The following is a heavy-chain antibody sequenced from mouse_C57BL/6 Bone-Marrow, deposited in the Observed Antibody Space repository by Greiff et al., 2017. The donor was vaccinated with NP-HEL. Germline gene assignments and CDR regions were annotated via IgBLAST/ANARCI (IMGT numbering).Heavy chain of an antibody. V-gene: IGHV1-7*01. CDR1: GYTFTSYW. CDR3: ASPRSTMANYWYFDV. D-gene: IGHD2-1*01. Sequence: VKLMESGAELAKPGASVKLSCKASGYTFTSYWMHWVKQRPGQGLEWIGYINPSSGYTKYNQKFKDKATLTADKSSSTAYMQLSSLTYEDSAVYYCASPRSTMANYWYFDVWGTGTTVTVSS. J-gene: IGHJ1*03. CDR2: INPSSGYT.